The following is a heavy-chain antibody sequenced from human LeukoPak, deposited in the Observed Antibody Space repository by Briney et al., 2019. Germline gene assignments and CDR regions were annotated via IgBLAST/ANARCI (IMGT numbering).Heavy chain of an antibody. D-gene: IGHD4-17*01. CDR3: AKDASTVTLHADY. Sequence: PGGSLRLSCAASGFTFSGFGMHWVRQAPGKGLEWVAVLSYDGSNRFYADSVKGRFTISRDNSKNTLYLQMNSLRPEDTAVYYCAKDASTVTLHADYWGQGTLVTVSS. V-gene: IGHV3-30*18. J-gene: IGHJ4*02. CDR1: GFTFSGFG. CDR2: LSYDGSNR.